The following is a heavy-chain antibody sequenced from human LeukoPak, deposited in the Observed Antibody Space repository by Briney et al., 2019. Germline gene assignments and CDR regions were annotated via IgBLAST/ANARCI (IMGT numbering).Heavy chain of an antibody. V-gene: IGHV3-74*03. CDR1: GFTFSSYW. CDR3: YGANAEH. D-gene: IGHD4-23*01. J-gene: IGHJ1*01. CDR2: TNTDGSST. Sequence: GGSLRLSCAASGFTFSSYWMHWVSQAPGKGLVWVSGTNTDGSSTMYADSVKGRFTIARDNAKNTLYLQMNSLRAEDTAVYYCYGANAEHWGQGTLVTVSS.